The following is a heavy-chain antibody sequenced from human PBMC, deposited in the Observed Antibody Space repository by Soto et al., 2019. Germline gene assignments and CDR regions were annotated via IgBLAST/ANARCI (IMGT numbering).Heavy chain of an antibody. Sequence: PGGSLRLSCAASEFTFSSYSMNWVRQAPGKGLEWVSSIGRSSSYIYYADSVKGRFIISRDNAKNSLYLQMNSLRAEDTAVYYCTSTMAGAFDIWGQGTMVTVSS. J-gene: IGHJ3*02. CDR3: TSTMAGAFDI. CDR1: EFTFSSYS. CDR2: IGRSSSYI. D-gene: IGHD3-10*01. V-gene: IGHV3-21*01.